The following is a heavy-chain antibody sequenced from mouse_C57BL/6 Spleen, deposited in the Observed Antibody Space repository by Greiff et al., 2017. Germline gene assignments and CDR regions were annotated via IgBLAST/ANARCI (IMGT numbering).Heavy chain of an antibody. J-gene: IGHJ4*01. CDR2: ISDGGSYT. V-gene: IGHV5-4*03. CDR3: ARGSHYYGSSLYAMDY. Sequence: EVMLVESGGGLVKPGGSLKLSCAASGFTFSSYAMSWVRQTPEKRLEWVATISDGGSYTYYPDNVKGRFTISRDNAKNNLYLQMSHLKSEDTAMYYWARGSHYYGSSLYAMDYWGQGTSVTVSS. CDR1: GFTFSSYA. D-gene: IGHD1-1*01.